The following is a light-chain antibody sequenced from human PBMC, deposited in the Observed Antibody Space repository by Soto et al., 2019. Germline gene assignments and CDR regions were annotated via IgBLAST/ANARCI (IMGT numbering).Light chain of an antibody. CDR2: DAS. Sequence: DIQMTQSPSTLSAFVGDRVAITCRASQNVNMWLAWYQQRLGQAPKLLIYDASTLESGVPSRFSGGGSGTEFTLTINSLQPDDFATYYCQQYSGAYTFGQGTKVDMK. V-gene: IGKV1-5*01. CDR1: QNVNMW. CDR3: QQYSGAYT. J-gene: IGKJ2*01.